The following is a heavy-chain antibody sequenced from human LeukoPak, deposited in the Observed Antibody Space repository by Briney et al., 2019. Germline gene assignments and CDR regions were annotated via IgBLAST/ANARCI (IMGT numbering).Heavy chain of an antibody. D-gene: IGHD6-19*01. Sequence: GGSLRLSCAASGFTFSSYAMSWVRQAPGKGLEWVSAISGSGGSTYYADSVKGRFTISRDNSKNTLYLQMNSLRAEDTAVYYCAKDPRIEQWLYGMDVWGQGTLVTVSS. J-gene: IGHJ6*02. CDR3: AKDPRIEQWLYGMDV. V-gene: IGHV3-23*01. CDR1: GFTFSSYA. CDR2: ISGSGGST.